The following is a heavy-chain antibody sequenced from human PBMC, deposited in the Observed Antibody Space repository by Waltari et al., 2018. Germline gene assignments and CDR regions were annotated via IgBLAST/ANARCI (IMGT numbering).Heavy chain of an antibody. CDR3: ARDRTPYNRKSYSYYSLDV. CDR1: GYTFTAYY. V-gene: IGHV1-2*02. J-gene: IGHJ6*02. CDR2: VEPKSGGR. Sequence: QVQLVQSGAEVKKSGASVKVSCKASGYTFTAYYIHWVRRAPGQGLEWMGWVEPKSGGRNPAQRCQGRGTMTRDTSISTVHMELSGLRSDDTAIYYCARDRTPYNRKSYSYYSLDVWGQGTTVTVSS. D-gene: IGHD1-1*01.